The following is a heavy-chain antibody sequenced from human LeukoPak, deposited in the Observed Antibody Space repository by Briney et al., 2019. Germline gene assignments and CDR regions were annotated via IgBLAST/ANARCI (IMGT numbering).Heavy chain of an antibody. Sequence: ASVKVSCKASGYTFTDYYMHWVRQAPGQGLEWMGWINPYSGVTNSAQKFQGRVTMTRDTSISTAYMELSRLRYDDTAVYYCARALNYNLGSWGQGTLVTVSP. D-gene: IGHD5-24*01. CDR3: ARALNYNLGS. V-gene: IGHV1-2*02. J-gene: IGHJ4*02. CDR1: GYTFTDYY. CDR2: INPYSGVT.